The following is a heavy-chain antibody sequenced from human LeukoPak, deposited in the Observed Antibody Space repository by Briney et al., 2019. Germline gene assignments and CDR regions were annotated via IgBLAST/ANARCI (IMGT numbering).Heavy chain of an antibody. J-gene: IGHJ4*02. CDR1: GYSISIGYY. CDR2: IYHSGST. Sequence: KPSETLSLTCTVSGYSISIGYYWGWIRQPPGKGLEWIGSIYHSGSTYYNPSLKSRVTISVDTSKNQFSLKLSSVTAADTAVYYCARDRAIVVVIARGIDYWGQGTLVTVSS. V-gene: IGHV4-38-2*02. CDR3: ARDRAIVVVIARGIDY. D-gene: IGHD2-21*01.